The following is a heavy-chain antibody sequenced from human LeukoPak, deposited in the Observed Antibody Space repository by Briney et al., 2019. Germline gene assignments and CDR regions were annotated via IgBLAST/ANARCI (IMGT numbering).Heavy chain of an antibody. CDR2: ISFDGSNK. J-gene: IGHJ4*02. CDR1: GFTFSSNA. D-gene: IGHD3-16*01. V-gene: IGHV3-30*04. Sequence: GGSLRLSCAASGFTFSSNAMHWVRQAPGKGLEWVAVISFDGSNKYYADSVKGRFTISIDTSKNTLYLQMNSLRDDDTAVYYCVRDFGGARDYWGQGTLVTVSS. CDR3: VRDFGGARDY.